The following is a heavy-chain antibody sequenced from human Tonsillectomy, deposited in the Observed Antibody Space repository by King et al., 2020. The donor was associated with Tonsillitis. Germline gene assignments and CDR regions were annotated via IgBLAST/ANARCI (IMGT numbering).Heavy chain of an antibody. CDR3: ARISTTSSLAFDI. Sequence: VQLVESGGGLVQPGGSLRLSCAASGFTFSSYEMNWVRQAPGKGLEWVSYISSSGSTIYYTDSVEGRFTISRDNAKNSLYLQMNSLRAEDTAVYYCARISTTSSLAFDIWGQGTMVTVSS. CDR2: ISSSGSTI. D-gene: IGHD2-2*01. J-gene: IGHJ3*02. CDR1: GFTFSSYE. V-gene: IGHV3-48*03.